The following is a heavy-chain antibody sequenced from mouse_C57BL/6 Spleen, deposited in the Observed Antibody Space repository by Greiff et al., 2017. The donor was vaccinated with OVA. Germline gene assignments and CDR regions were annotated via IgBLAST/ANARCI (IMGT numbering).Heavy chain of an antibody. V-gene: IGHV3-6*01. Sequence: VQLQQSGPGLVKPSQSLSLTCSVTGYSITSGYYWNWIRQFPGNKLEWMGYISYDGSNNYNPSLKNRISITRDTSKNQFFLKLNSVTTEDTATYYCARGRVTTAFDYWGQGTTLTVSS. CDR3: ARGRVTTAFDY. D-gene: IGHD2-2*01. CDR2: ISYDGSN. J-gene: IGHJ2*01. CDR1: GYSITSGYY.